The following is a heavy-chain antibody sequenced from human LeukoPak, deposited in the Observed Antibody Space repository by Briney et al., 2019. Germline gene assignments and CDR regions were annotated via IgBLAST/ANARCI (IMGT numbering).Heavy chain of an antibody. Sequence: ASVKVSCKASGYTFTSYGISWVRQAPGQGLEWMGWISAYNGNTNYAQKLQGRVTMTTDTSTSTAYMELRSLRSDDTAVYYCARDLYDYVWGSYHPGSFDYWGQGTLVTVSS. J-gene: IGHJ4*02. CDR3: ARDLYDYVWGSYHPGSFDY. CDR2: ISAYNGNT. D-gene: IGHD3-16*02. CDR1: GYTFTSYG. V-gene: IGHV1-18*01.